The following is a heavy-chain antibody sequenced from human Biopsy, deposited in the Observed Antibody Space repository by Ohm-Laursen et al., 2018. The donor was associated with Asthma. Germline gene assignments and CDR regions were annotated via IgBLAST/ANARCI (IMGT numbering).Heavy chain of an antibody. D-gene: IGHD3-10*01. J-gene: IGHJ6*02. Sequence: SVKVSCKTSGYTFNSAGITLVRQAPGQGLEWKGWISVYNGNTKVAQKLQDRVTMITDTSTSTAYMELRSLRSDDTAVYFCARAVDYSHYYGIDVWGQGTTVTVS. CDR3: ARAVDYSHYYGIDV. CDR2: ISVYNGNT. CDR1: GYTFNSAG. V-gene: IGHV1-18*04.